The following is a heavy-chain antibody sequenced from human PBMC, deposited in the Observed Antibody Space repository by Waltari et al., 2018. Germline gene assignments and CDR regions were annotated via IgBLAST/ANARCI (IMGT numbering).Heavy chain of an antibody. CDR1: GYTFSAYY. CDR3: ASERRYSTGWNFYGMDV. D-gene: IGHD6-19*01. V-gene: IGHV1-46*01. CDR2: INPSGDYT. Sequence: QVQLVQSGAEVKKPAASVTVSCKASGYTFSAYYVPWVRQAPGQGREWMGIINPSGDYTIYAQKFQGRVSMTRDTSTSTVYMELNSLRSEDTAVYFCASERRYSTGWNFYGMDVWGQGTTVRASS. J-gene: IGHJ6*02.